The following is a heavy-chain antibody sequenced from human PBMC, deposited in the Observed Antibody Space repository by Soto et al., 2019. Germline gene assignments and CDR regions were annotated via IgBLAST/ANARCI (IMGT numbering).Heavy chain of an antibody. CDR1: GFTFSSYA. V-gene: IGHV3-23*01. CDR2: ISGSGGST. D-gene: IGHD6-13*01. CDR3: ALYSSSWIGNWFDP. Sequence: EVQLLESGGGLVQPGGSLRLSCAASGFTFSSYAMSWVRQAPGKGLEWVSAISGSGGSTYYADSVKGRFTISRDNSKNTLSLQMNRLRAEDTAGYYCALYSSSWIGNWFDPRGQGTLVPVSS. J-gene: IGHJ5*01.